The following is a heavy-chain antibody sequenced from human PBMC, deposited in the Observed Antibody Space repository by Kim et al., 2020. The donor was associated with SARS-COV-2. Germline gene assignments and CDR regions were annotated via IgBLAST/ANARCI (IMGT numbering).Heavy chain of an antibody. D-gene: IGHD3-9*01. J-gene: IGHJ6*02. Sequence: GGSLRLSCAASGFTFSSYGMHWVRQAPGKGLEWVAVIWYEGSNKYYADSVKGRFTISRDNSKNTLYLQMNSLRAEDTAVYYCAKDVTLYYDILTGYYPAYGYYGLDVWGQGTTVTVSS. CDR2: IWYEGSNK. V-gene: IGHV3-33*06. CDR1: GFTFSSYG. CDR3: AKDVTLYYDILTGYYPAYGYYGLDV.